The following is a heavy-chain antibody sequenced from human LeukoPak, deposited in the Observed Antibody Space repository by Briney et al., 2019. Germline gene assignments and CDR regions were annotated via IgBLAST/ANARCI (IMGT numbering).Heavy chain of an antibody. CDR2: IYYSGST. V-gene: IGHV4-39*07. CDR3: GVGSATIVVVIPHAFDI. Sequence: SETLSLTCTVSGGSISSSSYYWGWIRQPPGKGLEWIGSIYYSGSTYYNPSLKSRVTISVDTSKNQFSLRLSSVTAADTAVYYCGVGSATIVVVIPHAFDIWGQGTMVTVSS. D-gene: IGHD3-22*01. J-gene: IGHJ3*02. CDR1: GGSISSSSYY.